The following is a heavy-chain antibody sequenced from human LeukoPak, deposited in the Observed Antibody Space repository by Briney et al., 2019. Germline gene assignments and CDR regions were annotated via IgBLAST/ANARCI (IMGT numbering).Heavy chain of an antibody. D-gene: IGHD5-24*01. CDR1: GYTFTGYY. CDR3: ARGADGYNYPGAY. J-gene: IGHJ4*02. CDR2: INPNSGGT. Sequence: ASVKVSCKASGYTFTGYYMHWVRQAPGQGLEWMGWINPNSGGTNYAQKFQGRVTMTRDTSISTAYMELSRLRSDDTAVYYCARGADGYNYPGAYWGQGTLVTVSS. V-gene: IGHV1-2*02.